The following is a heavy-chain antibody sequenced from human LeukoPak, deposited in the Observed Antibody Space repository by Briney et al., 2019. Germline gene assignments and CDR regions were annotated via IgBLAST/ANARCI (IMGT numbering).Heavy chain of an antibody. CDR3: ARDQGNGYLGDY. V-gene: IGHV1-18*01. J-gene: IGHJ4*02. CDR1: GYTFIRYG. CDR2: IGAYNGDT. D-gene: IGHD3-22*01. Sequence: ASVKVSCKASGYTFIRYGFSWVRQAPGQGLEWMGWIGAYNGDTNYAQNVQGRVTMTTDTSTTTAYMELRSLRSDDTAVYYCARDQGNGYLGDYWGQGTLVTVSS.